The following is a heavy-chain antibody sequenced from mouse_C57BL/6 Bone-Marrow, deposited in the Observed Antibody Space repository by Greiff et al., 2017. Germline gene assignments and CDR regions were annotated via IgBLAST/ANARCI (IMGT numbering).Heavy chain of an antibody. Sequence: EVQLQQSGAELVRPGASVKLSCTASGFNIKDDYMHWVKQRPEQGLEWIGWIDPENGDTEYASKFQGKATITADPSSNTAYLQLSSLTSEDTAVYYCTPSSHAMDYWGQGTSVTVSS. D-gene: IGHD1-1*01. CDR3: TPSSHAMDY. CDR1: GFNIKDDY. V-gene: IGHV14-4*01. CDR2: IDPENGDT. J-gene: IGHJ4*01.